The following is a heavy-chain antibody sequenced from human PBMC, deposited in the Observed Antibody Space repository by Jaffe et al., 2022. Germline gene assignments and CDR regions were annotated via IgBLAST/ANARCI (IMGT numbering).Heavy chain of an antibody. D-gene: IGHD3-10*01. Sequence: QVQLQESGPGLVKPSQTLSLTCTVSGGSISSGSYYWSWIRQPAGKGLGWIGRIYTSGSTNYNPSLKSRVTISVDTSKNQFSLKLSSVTAADTAVYYCATNYYGSGSYYTYPYWGQGTLVTVSS. CDR3: ATNYYGSGSYYTYPY. J-gene: IGHJ4*02. CDR2: IYTSGST. V-gene: IGHV4-61*02. CDR1: GGSISSGSYY.